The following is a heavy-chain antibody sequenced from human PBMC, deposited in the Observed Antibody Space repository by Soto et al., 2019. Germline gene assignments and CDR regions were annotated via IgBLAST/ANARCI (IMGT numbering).Heavy chain of an antibody. D-gene: IGHD4-17*01. J-gene: IGHJ1*01. CDR3: AMDYGDRPEYFKH. V-gene: IGHV1-18*04. Sequence: QVQLVQSGPDLKRPGASMKVSCKASGYTFTSYGISWVRQAPGQGLECMAWISPLKGRTQYSQKAQGRVTLSTDTSSNTAYMEMTTLRVDDTAVYYCAMDYGDRPEYFKHWGQGTLVTVS. CDR1: GYTFTSYG. CDR2: ISPLKGRT.